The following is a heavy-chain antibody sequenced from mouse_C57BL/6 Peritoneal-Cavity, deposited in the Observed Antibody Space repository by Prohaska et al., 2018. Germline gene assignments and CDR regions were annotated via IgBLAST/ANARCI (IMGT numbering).Heavy chain of an antibody. CDR1: GFTFSDYG. J-gene: IGHJ3*01. CDR2: ISCGSSTI. Sequence: EVQLVESGGGLVKPGGSLKLSCAASGFTFSDYGMHWVRQAPEKGLEWVAYISCGSSTIYYADTVKGRFTISRDNAKNTLFLQMTSLRSEDTAMYYCARDPAWFAYWGQGTLVTVSA. V-gene: IGHV5-17*01. CDR3: ARDPAWFAY.